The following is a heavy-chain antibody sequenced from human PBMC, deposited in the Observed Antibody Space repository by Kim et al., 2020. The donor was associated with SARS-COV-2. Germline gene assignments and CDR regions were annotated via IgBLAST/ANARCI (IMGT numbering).Heavy chain of an antibody. CDR3: ARDQIAAAVIGFDY. Sequence: ADSVKGRFTISRDNAKNSLYLQMNSLRAEDTAVYYCARDQIAAAVIGFDYWGQGTLVTVSS. D-gene: IGHD6-13*01. V-gene: IGHV3-48*03. J-gene: IGHJ4*02.